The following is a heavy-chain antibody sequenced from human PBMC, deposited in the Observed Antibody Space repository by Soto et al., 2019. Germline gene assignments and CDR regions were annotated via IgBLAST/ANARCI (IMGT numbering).Heavy chain of an antibody. Sequence: EVQLVESGGGLVQPGGSLTLSCAASGFTFSGSAMHWVRQASGTGLEWVGRIRSQANSYATAYAASVKGRFTISRDDSKNTAYLQMNGLKTDDTAVYYCTTWNSGIQTDYWGQGTLVNVSS. D-gene: IGHD1-26*01. CDR2: IRSQANSYAT. V-gene: IGHV3-73*02. CDR3: TTWNSGIQTDY. J-gene: IGHJ4*02. CDR1: GFTFSGSA.